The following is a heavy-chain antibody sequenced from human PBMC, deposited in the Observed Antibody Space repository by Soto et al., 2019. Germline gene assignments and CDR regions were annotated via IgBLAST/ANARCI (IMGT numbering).Heavy chain of an antibody. CDR3: SGCSGGAFHQSYGMDV. D-gene: IGHD2-15*01. CDR2: ISPSTSHI. Sequence: EVHLVESGGGLVKPGGSLRLSCAVSGFTFSSCTMNWVRQAPGKGLEWVSSISPSTSHIYYADSVKGRFTISRDNAKNSLFLQMNSLRAEDTAVYYCSGCSGGAFHQSYGMDVWGQGTTVTVSS. CDR1: GFTFSSCT. V-gene: IGHV3-21*01. J-gene: IGHJ6*02.